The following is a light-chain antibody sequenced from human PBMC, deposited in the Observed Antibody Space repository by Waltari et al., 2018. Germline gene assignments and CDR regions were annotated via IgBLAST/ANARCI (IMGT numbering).Light chain of an antibody. V-gene: IGKV4-1*01. CDR2: WAS. Sequence: DIVMTQSPDSLAVSLGERATINCKSSQSVLYSPNNKNYLAWYQQKPGQPPQLLSYWASTRESGVPDRFSGSGSGTDFTLTISSLQAEDVAVYYCHQYANSPWTFGQGTKVEVK. CDR3: HQYANSPWT. J-gene: IGKJ1*01. CDR1: QSVLYSPNNKNY.